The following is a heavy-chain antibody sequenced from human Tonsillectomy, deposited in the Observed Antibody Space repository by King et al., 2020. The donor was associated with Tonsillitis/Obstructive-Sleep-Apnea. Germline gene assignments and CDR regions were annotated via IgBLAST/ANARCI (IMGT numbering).Heavy chain of an antibody. J-gene: IGHJ5*02. Sequence: VQLQESGPGLVKPSETLSLTCTVSGGSISSYYWSWIRQPPGKGLEWVGYIYYSGSTNYNPSLKRRVTISVDTSKNQFSLKLSSVRAADTAMYYCARATNSGDPYNWFDPWGQGTLVTVSS. CDR1: GGSISSYY. V-gene: IGHV4-59*01. D-gene: IGHD4-17*01. CDR2: IYYSGST. CDR3: ARATNSGDPYNWFDP.